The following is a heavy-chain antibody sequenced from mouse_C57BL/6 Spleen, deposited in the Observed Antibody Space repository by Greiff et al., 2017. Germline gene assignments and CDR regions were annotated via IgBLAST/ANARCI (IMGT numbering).Heavy chain of an antibody. V-gene: IGHV1-39*01. CDR2: INPNYGTT. J-gene: IGHJ4*01. CDR3: ARGGRYDYAMDY. CDR1: GYSFTAYN. Sequence: EVQLQESGPELVKPGASVKISCQASGYSFTAYNMHWVKQRKGKSLVWIGVINPNYGTTSYKQKFKGKATLTVDQSSSTAYMQLNSLTSEDSAVYYCARGGRYDYAMDYWGQGTSVTVSS. D-gene: IGHD1-1*01.